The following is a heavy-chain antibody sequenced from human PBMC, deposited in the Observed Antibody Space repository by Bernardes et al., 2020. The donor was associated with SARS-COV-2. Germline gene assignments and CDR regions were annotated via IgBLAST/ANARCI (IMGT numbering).Heavy chain of an antibody. CDR3: AKEVPANDY. J-gene: IGHJ1*01. V-gene: IGHV3-23*01. D-gene: IGHD3-16*01. Sequence: SLRLSCSVSGFTLRNTAMSWVRQAPGKGLEWVSGIDLGGDNTYFADSVKGRFTISRDTSKNTLFLQMKSLRVEDTAVYYCAKEVPANDYWGQGTLVTVSS. CDR2: IDLGGDNT. CDR1: GFTLRNTA.